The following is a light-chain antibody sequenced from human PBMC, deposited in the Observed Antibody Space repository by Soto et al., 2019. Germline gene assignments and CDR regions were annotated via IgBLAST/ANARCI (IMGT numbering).Light chain of an antibody. J-gene: IGKJ2*01. CDR2: GAS. Sequence: ETVLTQSPGTLSLSPGERATLSCRASQSVSSNYLAWYQQKPGQAPRLLIYGASTRATGIPDRFSGSGSGTDFTLTISSLQSEDFAVYYCQQYNNWPRTFGQGTKLEIK. CDR3: QQYNNWPRT. V-gene: IGKV3-20*01. CDR1: QSVSSNY.